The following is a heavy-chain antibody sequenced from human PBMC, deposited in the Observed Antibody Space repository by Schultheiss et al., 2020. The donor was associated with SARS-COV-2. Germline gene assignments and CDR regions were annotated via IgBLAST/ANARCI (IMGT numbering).Heavy chain of an antibody. V-gene: IGHV4-34*01. J-gene: IGHJ4*02. D-gene: IGHD4-23*01. CDR3: ARDYGGNVWYFDY. CDR1: GGSFSGYY. Sequence: SETLSLTCAVYGGSFSGYYWSWIRQPPGKGLEWIGEINHSGSTNYNPSLKSRVTISVDTSKNQFSLKLSSVTASDTAVYYCARDYGGNVWYFDYWGQGTLVTVS. CDR2: INHSGST.